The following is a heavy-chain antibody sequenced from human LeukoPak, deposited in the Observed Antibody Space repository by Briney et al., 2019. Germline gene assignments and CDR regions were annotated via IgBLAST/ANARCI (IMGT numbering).Heavy chain of an antibody. J-gene: IGHJ5*02. CDR3: ARDGPQRSSSNWFDP. CDR2: IYYSGST. Sequence: PSETLSLTCTVASDSISSGDYYWSCIRQPPGKGLEWIGYIYYSGSTNYNPSLKSRVTISVETSKNQFSLKLSSVTAADTAVYYCARDGPQRSSSNWFDPWGQGTLVTVSS. V-gene: IGHV4-61*08. CDR1: SDSISSGDYY. D-gene: IGHD6-6*01.